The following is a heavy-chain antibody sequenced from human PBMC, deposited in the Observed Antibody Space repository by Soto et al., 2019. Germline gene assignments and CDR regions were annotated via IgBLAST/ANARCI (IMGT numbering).Heavy chain of an antibody. CDR1: GYTFTSYA. CDR3: ARGLGLYYFDY. D-gene: IGHD1-26*01. V-gene: IGHV1-3*01. CDR2: INAGNGNT. Sequence: QVQLVQSGAEVKKPGASVKVSCKASGYTFTSYAMHWVRQAPGQRLEWMGWINAGNGNTKYSQKLQGRVTITRDTAASTAYMELSSVRSEDTAVYYCARGLGLYYFDYWGQGTLVTVSS. J-gene: IGHJ4*02.